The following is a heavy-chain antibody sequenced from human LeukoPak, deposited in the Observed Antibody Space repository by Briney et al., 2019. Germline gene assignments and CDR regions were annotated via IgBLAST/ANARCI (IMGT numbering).Heavy chain of an antibody. CDR3: ARTPNLDYFDY. V-gene: IGHV1-2*02. CDR2: INPNSGGT. J-gene: IGHJ4*02. CDR1: GYTFTGYY. Sequence: ASVTVSCKASGYTFTGYYMHWVRQAPGQGLEWMGWINPNSGGTNYAQKFQGRVTMTRDTSISTAYMGLSRLRSGDTAVYYCARTPNLDYFDYWGQGTLVTVSS.